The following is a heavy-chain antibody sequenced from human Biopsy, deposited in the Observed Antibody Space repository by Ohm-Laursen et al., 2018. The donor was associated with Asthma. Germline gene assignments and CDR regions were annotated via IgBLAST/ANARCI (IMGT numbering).Heavy chain of an antibody. J-gene: IGHJ4*02. CDR2: ISYDGSNK. CDR1: GFTFSSYG. CDR3: AKRRGYYDSSGKGDETFDY. Sequence: SLRLSCAASGFTFSSYGMHWVRQAPGKGLEWVAVISYDGSNKYYADSVKGRFTISRDNSKNTLYLQMNSLRAEDTAVYYCAKRRGYYDSSGKGDETFDYWGQGTLDTVSS. V-gene: IGHV3-30*18. D-gene: IGHD3-22*01.